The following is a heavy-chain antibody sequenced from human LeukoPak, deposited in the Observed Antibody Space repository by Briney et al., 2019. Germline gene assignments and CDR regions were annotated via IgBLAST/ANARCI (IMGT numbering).Heavy chain of an antibody. CDR1: GFTFSSYL. Sequence: GGSLRLSCAASGFTFSSYLMSWVRQAPGKGLEWVANIKQDGSEKYYVDSVKGRFTISRDNAKNSLYLQMNSLRAEDTAVYYCARDGYKRITIFGVVTLGMDVWGQGTTVTVSS. CDR3: ARDGYKRITIFGVVTLGMDV. CDR2: IKQDGSEK. V-gene: IGHV3-7*01. J-gene: IGHJ6*02. D-gene: IGHD3-3*01.